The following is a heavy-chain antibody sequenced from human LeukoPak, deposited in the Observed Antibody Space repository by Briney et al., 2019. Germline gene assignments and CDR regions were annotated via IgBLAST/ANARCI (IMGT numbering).Heavy chain of an antibody. CDR1: GGSISSYY. J-gene: IGHJ6*02. V-gene: IGHV4-59*01. D-gene: IGHD5-24*01. Sequence: SETVSLTCTVSGGSISSYYWSWIRQPPGKGLEWIGYIYYSGSTNYNPSLKSRVTISVDTSKNQFSLKLSSVTAADTAVYYCAREMATPGFWYYYGMDVWGQGTTVTVSS. CDR2: IYYSGST. CDR3: AREMATPGFWYYYGMDV.